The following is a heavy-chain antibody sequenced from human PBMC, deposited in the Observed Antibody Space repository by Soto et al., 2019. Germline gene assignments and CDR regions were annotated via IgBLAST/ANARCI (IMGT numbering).Heavy chain of an antibody. D-gene: IGHD1-1*01. CDR1: MLTVSGKKY. Sequence: AGGALGLGCAASMLTVSGKKYLAWVRQAPGKGLEWVSALYDVDGSFYADSVKGRFTTSSDSSKTTVYLQMNGLRPDDTAVYYCATWHEREHAYDVWGQGTTVTVSS. CDR2: LYDVDGS. J-gene: IGHJ3*01. V-gene: IGHV3-53*01. CDR3: ATWHEREHAYDV.